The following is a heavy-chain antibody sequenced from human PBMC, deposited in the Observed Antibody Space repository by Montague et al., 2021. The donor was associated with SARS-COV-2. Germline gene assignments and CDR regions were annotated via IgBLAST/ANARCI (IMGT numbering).Heavy chain of an antibody. D-gene: IGHD3-10*01. V-gene: IGHV4-59*01. CDR3: AGGRFVDY. CDR2: IFYSGST. CDR1: GGSISTFY. J-gene: IGHJ4*02. Sequence: SETLSLTCTVSGGSISTFYWSWIRQPQGKGLEWIGNIFYSGSTSYNPSLKGRVTISVDTSKNQFSLGLTSVTAADTAVYYCAGGRFVDYWGQGTLVTVSS.